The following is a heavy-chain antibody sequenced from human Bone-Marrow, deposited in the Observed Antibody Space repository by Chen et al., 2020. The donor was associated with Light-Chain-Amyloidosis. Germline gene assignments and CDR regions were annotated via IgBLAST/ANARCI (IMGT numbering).Heavy chain of an antibody. Sequence: QVQLQQWGAGLLKPSETLSLTCAVYGGSFSGYYWSWIRQPPGKGLEWIGEINHSGSTNYNPSLKSRVTISVDTSKNQFSLKLSSVTAADTAVYYCARKLVGPFWYWGQGTLVTVSS. J-gene: IGHJ4*02. CDR2: INHSGST. CDR1: GGSFSGYY. CDR3: ARKLVGPFWY. V-gene: IGHV4-34*01. D-gene: IGHD6-6*01.